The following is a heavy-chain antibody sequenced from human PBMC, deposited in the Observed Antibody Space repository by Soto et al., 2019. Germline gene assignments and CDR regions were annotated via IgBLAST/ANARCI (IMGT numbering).Heavy chain of an antibody. Sequence: PGESLKISCKGSGYSFTSYWIGWVRQMPGKGLEWMGIIYPGDSDTRYSPSFQGQVTISADKSISTAYLQWSSLKASDTAMYYCARFARNYYGSGSYYVPWGQGTLVTVSS. CDR3: ARFARNYYGSGSYYVP. D-gene: IGHD3-10*01. CDR1: GYSFTSYW. CDR2: IYPGDSDT. V-gene: IGHV5-51*01. J-gene: IGHJ5*02.